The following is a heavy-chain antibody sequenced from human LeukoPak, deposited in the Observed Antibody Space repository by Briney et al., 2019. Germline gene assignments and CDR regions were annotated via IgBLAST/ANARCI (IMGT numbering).Heavy chain of an antibody. V-gene: IGHV3-64*04. D-gene: IGHD3-22*01. Sequence: GGSLRLSCSASGFTFSSYSMYWGRQAPGKGLDYVSAISSNGGSTYYADSVKGRFTISRDNSKNTLCLQMNSLRAEDTAVYYCARDGGGYYDSSGYSQLFDYWGQGTLVTVSS. J-gene: IGHJ4*02. CDR2: ISSNGGST. CDR3: ARDGGGYYDSSGYSQLFDY. CDR1: GFTFSSYS.